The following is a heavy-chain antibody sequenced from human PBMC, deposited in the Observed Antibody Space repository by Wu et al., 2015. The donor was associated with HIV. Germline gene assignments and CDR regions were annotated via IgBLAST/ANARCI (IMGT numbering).Heavy chain of an antibody. D-gene: IGHD3-16*01. CDR3: AEEGGPPMGFDI. CDR2: IIPNHGGA. Sequence: QVQLVQSGAEVKKPGSSVKVSCKASGDTFSRSGISWMRQAPGKGFEWMGRIIPNHGGANYAEKFEGRVTITADEATNTAYMDLSRLRSEDTAVYYCAEEGGPPMGFDIVGPRGQVVTVSS. V-gene: IGHV1-69*11. CDR1: GDTFSRSG. J-gene: IGHJ3*02.